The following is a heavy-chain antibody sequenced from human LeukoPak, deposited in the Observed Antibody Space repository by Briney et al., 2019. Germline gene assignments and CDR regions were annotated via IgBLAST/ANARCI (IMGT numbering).Heavy chain of an antibody. CDR2: ISSSSSYI. V-gene: IGHV3-21*01. CDR3: ARDPQKTGIAVAGTDY. CDR1: GFTFSSYS. J-gene: IGHJ4*02. Sequence: TGGSLRLSCAASGFTFSSYSMNWVRQAPGKGLEWVSSISSSSSYIYYADSVKGRFTISRDNAKNSLYLQMNSLRAEDTAVYYCARDPQKTGIAVAGTDYWGQGTLVTVSS. D-gene: IGHD6-19*01.